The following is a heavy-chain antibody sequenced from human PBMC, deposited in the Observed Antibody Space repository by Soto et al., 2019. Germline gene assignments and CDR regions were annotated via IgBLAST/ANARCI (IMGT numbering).Heavy chain of an antibody. CDR2: IIPIFGTA. D-gene: IGHD1-7*01. CDR1: GGTFSSYA. CDR3: ARDRGMELLNFSQYYYGMDV. Sequence: SVKVSCKASGGTFSSYAISWVRQAPGQGLEWMGGIIPIFGTANYAQKFQGRVTITADESTSTAYMELSSLRSEDTAVYYCARDRGMELLNFSQYYYGMDVWRQGTTVIVSS. V-gene: IGHV1-69*13. J-gene: IGHJ6*02.